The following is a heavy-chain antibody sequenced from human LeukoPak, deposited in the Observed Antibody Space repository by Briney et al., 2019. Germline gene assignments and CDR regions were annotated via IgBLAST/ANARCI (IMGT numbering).Heavy chain of an antibody. J-gene: IGHJ4*02. CDR1: GGSISSGGYS. CDR2: IYHSGST. D-gene: IGHD2-2*01. Sequence: TLSLTCAVSGGSISSGGYSWSWIRQPPGKGLEWIGYIYHSGSTYYNPSLKSRVTISVDRSKNQFSLKLSSVTAADTAVYYCAREAVPATFDYWGQGTLVTVSS. V-gene: IGHV4-30-2*01. CDR3: AREAVPATFDY.